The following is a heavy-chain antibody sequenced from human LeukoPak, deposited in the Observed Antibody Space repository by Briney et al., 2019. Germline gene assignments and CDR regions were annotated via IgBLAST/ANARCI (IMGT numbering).Heavy chain of an antibody. CDR1: GYTFTGYY. CDR3: ARGWALTIFGGSFDY. J-gene: IGHJ4*02. CDR2: INPNSGGT. Sequence: GASVKVSCKASGYTFTGYYMHWVRQAPGQGLEWMGWINPNSGGTNYAQKFQGRVTMTRDTSISTAYMELSRLSSVTAADTAVYYCARGWALTIFGGSFDYWGQGTLVTVSS. V-gene: IGHV1-2*02. D-gene: IGHD3-3*01.